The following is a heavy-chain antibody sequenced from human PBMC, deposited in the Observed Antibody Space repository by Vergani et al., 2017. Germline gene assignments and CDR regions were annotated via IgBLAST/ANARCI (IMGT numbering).Heavy chain of an antibody. D-gene: IGHD2-2*01. Sequence: QVQLQESGPGLVKPSETLSLTCTVSGGSISSYYWRWIRQPPGKGLEWIGYIYYSGSTNYNPPLKSRVTIAVDTSKNQFSLKLSSLTAAYTAVYYCARAPALDYWGQGTLVTVSS. CDR3: ARAPALDY. CDR1: GGSISSYY. CDR2: IYYSGST. J-gene: IGHJ4*02. V-gene: IGHV4-59*01.